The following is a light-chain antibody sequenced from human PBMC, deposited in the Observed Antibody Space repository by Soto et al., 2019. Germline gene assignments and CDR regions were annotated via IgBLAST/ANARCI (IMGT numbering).Light chain of an antibody. J-gene: IGKJ1*01. CDR1: QSVSSSY. Sequence: IVLTQSPGTLSLSPGERATLSCRASQSVSSSYLAWYQQKPGQAPRLLIYGASSRATGIPDRFSGSGSGTDFTLTISRLEPEDFAVYYCQQRSNWPPWTFGQGTKVDIK. CDR3: QQRSNWPPWT. CDR2: GAS. V-gene: IGKV3D-20*02.